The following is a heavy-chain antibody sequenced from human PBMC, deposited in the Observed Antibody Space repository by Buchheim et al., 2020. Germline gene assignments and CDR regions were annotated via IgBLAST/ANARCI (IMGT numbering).Heavy chain of an antibody. Sequence: QVQLVESGGGVVQPGRSLRLSCAASGFTFSSYGMHWVRQAPGKGLEWVAVISYDGSNKYYADSVKGRFTISRDNSKNTLYLQMNSLRAEDTAVYYCANEPQDTAMPNDYWGQGTL. V-gene: IGHV3-30*18. CDR3: ANEPQDTAMPNDY. D-gene: IGHD5-18*01. J-gene: IGHJ4*02. CDR1: GFTFSSYG. CDR2: ISYDGSNK.